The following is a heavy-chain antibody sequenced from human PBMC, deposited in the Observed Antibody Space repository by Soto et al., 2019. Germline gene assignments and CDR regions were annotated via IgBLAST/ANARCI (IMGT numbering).Heavy chain of an antibody. V-gene: IGHV4-30-2*01. CDR1: GGSTSSGDFS. Sequence: SETLSLTCAVSGGSTSSGDFSWNWIRQPPGKGLEYIGYIYYGGSTYYNPSLQSRVTMSVDRSRNQFSLKLNSVTAADTAVYYCARVRREYDNSGPVDYWGQGTLVTVSS. D-gene: IGHD3-22*01. CDR3: ARVRREYDNSGPVDY. CDR2: IYYGGST. J-gene: IGHJ4*02.